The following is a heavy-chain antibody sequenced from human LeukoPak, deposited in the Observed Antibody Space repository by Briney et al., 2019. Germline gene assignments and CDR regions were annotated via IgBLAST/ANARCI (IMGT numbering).Heavy chain of an antibody. CDR3: ARGRFVDTAMVRLDAFDI. D-gene: IGHD5-18*01. Sequence: ASVKLSCKPSGYTFTSYGISWVRQSPGQGLEWMGWISAYNGNTNYAQKLQGRVTMTTDTSTSTAYMELRSLRSDDTAVYYCARGRFVDTAMVRLDAFDIWGQGTMVTVSS. V-gene: IGHV1-18*04. J-gene: IGHJ3*02. CDR1: GYTFTSYG. CDR2: ISAYNGNT.